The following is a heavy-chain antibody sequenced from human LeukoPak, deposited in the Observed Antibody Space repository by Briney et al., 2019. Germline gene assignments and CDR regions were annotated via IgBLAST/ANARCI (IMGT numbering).Heavy chain of an antibody. D-gene: IGHD3-3*01. CDR2: IKEDGSDK. CDR3: ARADFWSGYPLDY. CDR1: GFTFSSYW. J-gene: IGHJ4*02. V-gene: IGHV3-7*01. Sequence: GGSLRLSCAGSGFTFSSYWMTWVRQAPGKGLEWVANIKEDGSDKYYVDSMKGRFTISRDNAENSVYLQMNSLRVEDTAVYYCARADFWSGYPLDYWGQGTLVTVSS.